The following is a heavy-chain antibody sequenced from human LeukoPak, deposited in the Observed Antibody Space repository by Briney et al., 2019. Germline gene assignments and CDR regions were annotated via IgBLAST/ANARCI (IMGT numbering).Heavy chain of an antibody. Sequence: SETLSLTCTVSRGSISSYYWSWIRQPPGKGLEWIGYIYYSGSTNYNPSLKSRVTISVDTSKNQFSLKLSSVTAADTAVYYCARSERGSSPLYMDVWGKGTTVTVSS. D-gene: IGHD6-6*01. CDR3: ARSERGSSPLYMDV. CDR1: RGSISSYY. CDR2: IYYSGST. V-gene: IGHV4-59*01. J-gene: IGHJ6*03.